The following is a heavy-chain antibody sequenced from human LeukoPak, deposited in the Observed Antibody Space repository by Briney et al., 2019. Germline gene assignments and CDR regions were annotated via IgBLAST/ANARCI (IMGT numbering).Heavy chain of an antibody. Sequence: HPGRSLRLSCAASGFTFSSYGMHWVRQAPGKGLEWVAVIWYDGSNKYYADSVKGRFTISRDNSKNTLYLQMNSLRAEDTAVYYCARVLLPLYGMDVWGQGTTVTVSS. J-gene: IGHJ6*02. CDR3: ARVLLPLYGMDV. D-gene: IGHD3-22*01. CDR1: GFTFSSYG. CDR2: IWYDGSNK. V-gene: IGHV3-33*01.